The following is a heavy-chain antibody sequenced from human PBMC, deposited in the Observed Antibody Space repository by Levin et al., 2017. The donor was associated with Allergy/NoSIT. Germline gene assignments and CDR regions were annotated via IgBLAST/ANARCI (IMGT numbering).Heavy chain of an antibody. D-gene: IGHD6-13*01. V-gene: IGHV1-2*02. Sequence: GESLKISCKASGYTFTGYYMHWVRQAPGQGLEWMGWINPNSGGTNYAQKFQGRVTMTRDTSISTAYMELSRLRSDDTAVYYCAREDYSSSWEPTFDYWGQGTLVTVSS. J-gene: IGHJ4*02. CDR3: AREDYSSSWEPTFDY. CDR1: GYTFTGYY. CDR2: INPNSGGT.